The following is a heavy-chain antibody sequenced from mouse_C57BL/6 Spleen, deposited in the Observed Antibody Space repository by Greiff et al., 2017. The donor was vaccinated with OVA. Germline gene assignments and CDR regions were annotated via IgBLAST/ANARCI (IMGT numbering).Heavy chain of an antibody. Sequence: DVKLQESGAELVKPGASVKLSCTASGFNIKDYYMHWVKQRTEQGLEWIGRIDPEDGETKYAPKFQGKATITADTSSNTAYLRLSSLTSEDTAVYYCARSPITTEWGGLAYWGQGTLVTVSA. CDR1: GFNIKDYY. J-gene: IGHJ3*01. V-gene: IGHV14-2*01. D-gene: IGHD1-1*01. CDR2: IDPEDGET. CDR3: ARSPITTEWGGLAY.